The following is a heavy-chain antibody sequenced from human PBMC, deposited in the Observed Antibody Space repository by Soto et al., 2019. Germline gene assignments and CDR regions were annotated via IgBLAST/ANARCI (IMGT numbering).Heavy chain of an antibody. Sequence: PSETLSLTCVVSGWSLSDYFWSWIRQAPGMGLEWIGYIYYSGTTNYDPSLKSRVTMSVDTSKNQFSLKLSSVTTADTAVYYCARLTGGTYLSFYYYIGVWGKGTAVTVSS. J-gene: IGHJ6*03. CDR1: GWSLSDYF. V-gene: IGHV4-59*01. CDR2: IYYSGTT. CDR3: ARLTGGTYLSFYYYIGV. D-gene: IGHD2-8*02.